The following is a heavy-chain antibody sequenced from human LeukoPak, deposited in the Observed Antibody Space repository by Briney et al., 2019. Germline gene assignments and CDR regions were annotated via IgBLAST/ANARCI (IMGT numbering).Heavy chain of an antibody. CDR2: INWNGGST. CDR3: ARELTGYDRGYYYYMDV. J-gene: IGHJ6*03. CDR1: GFTFDDYG. V-gene: IGHV3-20*04. D-gene: IGHD3-9*01. Sequence: GGSLRLSCAASGFTFDDYGMSWVRQAPGKGLEWVSGINWNGGSTGYADSVKGRFTISRDNAKNSLYLQMNSLRVEDTALYYCARELTGYDRGYYYYMDVWGKGTTVTVSS.